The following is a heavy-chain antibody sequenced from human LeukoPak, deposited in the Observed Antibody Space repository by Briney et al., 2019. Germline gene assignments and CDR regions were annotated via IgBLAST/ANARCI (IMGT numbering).Heavy chain of an antibody. CDR2: VRPQNGDS. CDR1: GYSFTSYD. D-gene: IGHD2-2*01. Sequence: ASVKASCKTSGYSFTSYDVNWVRQAAGQGLEWIGWVRPQNGDSGYAQKFQDRVTMIRDTSTSTVYMEMKSLTFEDTAVYFCARGPPDSTSSDYWGQGTLVTVSS. J-gene: IGHJ4*02. CDR3: ARGPPDSTSSDY. V-gene: IGHV1-8*01.